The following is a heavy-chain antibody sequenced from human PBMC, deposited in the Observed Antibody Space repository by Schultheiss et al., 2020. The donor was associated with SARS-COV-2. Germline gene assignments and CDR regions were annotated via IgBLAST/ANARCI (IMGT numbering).Heavy chain of an antibody. J-gene: IGHJ4*02. Sequence: SQTLSLTCTVSGGSIGSSSYYWSWIRQPPGKGLEWIGCMYHSGSTYFNPSLKSRVTISVDTSKNQFSLKLSSVTAADTAVYYCARVPCSGGNCYLDLLDYWGQGTLVTVSS. CDR3: ARVPCSGGNCYLDLLDY. D-gene: IGHD2-15*01. CDR1: GGSIGSSSYY. V-gene: IGHV4-30-4*01. CDR2: MYHSGST.